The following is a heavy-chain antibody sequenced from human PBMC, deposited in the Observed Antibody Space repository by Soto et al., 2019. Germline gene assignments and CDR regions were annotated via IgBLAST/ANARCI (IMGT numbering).Heavy chain of an antibody. CDR2: IYSGGST. Sequence: GGSLRLSCAASGFTVSSNYMSWVRQAPGKGLEWVSVIYSGGSTYYADSVKGRFTISRHNSKNTLYLQMNSLRAEDTAVYYCARGGWCSGGSCPNYPYGPAFDIWGQGTMVTVSS. CDR1: GFTVSSNY. CDR3: ARGGWCSGGSCPNYPYGPAFDI. D-gene: IGHD2-15*01. V-gene: IGHV3-53*04. J-gene: IGHJ3*02.